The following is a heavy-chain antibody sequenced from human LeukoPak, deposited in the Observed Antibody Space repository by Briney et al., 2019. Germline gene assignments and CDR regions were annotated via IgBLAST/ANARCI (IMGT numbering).Heavy chain of an antibody. D-gene: IGHD5-18*01. Sequence: PGGSLRLSCAASGFTFSIYEMNWVRQAPGKGLEWVSYISSIGTTIYYADSVRGRFTISRDNSKNTLYLQMNSLRAEDTAVYYCAKTLGYNYGYVENWGQGTLVTVSS. V-gene: IGHV3-48*03. J-gene: IGHJ4*02. CDR3: AKTLGYNYGYVEN. CDR2: ISSIGTTI. CDR1: GFTFSIYE.